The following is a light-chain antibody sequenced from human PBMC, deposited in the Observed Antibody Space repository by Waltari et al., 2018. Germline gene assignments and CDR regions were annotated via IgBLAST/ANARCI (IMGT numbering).Light chain of an antibody. J-gene: IGKJ2*01. CDR2: KAS. V-gene: IGKV1-5*03. Sequence: DIQMTQSPSTLSASVGDRVTITCRASQSISSWLAWYQQKPGKAPKILIYKASSLESGVPSRFSGSGSGTEFTLTISSLQPDDFATYYCQQYNSMEYTFGQGTKLEIK. CDR3: QQYNSMEYT. CDR1: QSISSW.